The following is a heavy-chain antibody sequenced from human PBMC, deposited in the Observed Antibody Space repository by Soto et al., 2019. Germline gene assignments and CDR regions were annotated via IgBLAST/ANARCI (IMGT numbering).Heavy chain of an antibody. D-gene: IGHD6-19*01. V-gene: IGHV4-59*11. CDR1: GCSISGHY. J-gene: IGHJ4*02. CDR3: ARVGSSGWSTDE. CDR2: IFYTGST. Sequence: SDPLSLTFTFSGCSISGHYWIWIRQSPGKGLEWIGYIFYTGSTNYNPSLKSRVTLSVDTSKNQFSLRLSSVTAADTAVYYGARVGSSGWSTDEWGEGNLVTV.